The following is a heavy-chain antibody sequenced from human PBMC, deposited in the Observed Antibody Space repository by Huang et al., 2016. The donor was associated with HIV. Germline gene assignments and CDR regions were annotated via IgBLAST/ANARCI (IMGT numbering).Heavy chain of an antibody. CDR1: GGSFSGYY. Sequence: QVQLRQWGAGLVKPSETLSLTCAVYGGSFSGYYWTGIRQSPGKGLEWIGERNHIGKTNYQPSLKSRVTIAKDTAKNEFSLQLTAVSAADTGVDFCAREKAADSAWYGVYYFDYWGEGALVTVTS. J-gene: IGHJ4*02. CDR2: RNHIGKT. D-gene: IGHD6-19*01. V-gene: IGHV4-34*01. CDR3: AREKAADSAWYGVYYFDY.